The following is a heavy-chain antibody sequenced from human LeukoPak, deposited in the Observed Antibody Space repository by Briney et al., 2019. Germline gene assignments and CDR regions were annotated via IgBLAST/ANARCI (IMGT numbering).Heavy chain of an antibody. J-gene: IGHJ5*02. V-gene: IGHV1-8*01. CDR1: GYTFSSFD. Sequence: EASVKVSCKASGYTFSSFDINWVRQATGQGLEWIGWMNPDSGNTGYAQKFQGRVIITTNNSMSTAYMELSSLRSEDSAVYYCARAGLNSYTNYAFHPWGQGTLVTVSS. D-gene: IGHD3-3*01. CDR3: ARAGLNSYTNYAFHP. CDR2: MNPDSGNT.